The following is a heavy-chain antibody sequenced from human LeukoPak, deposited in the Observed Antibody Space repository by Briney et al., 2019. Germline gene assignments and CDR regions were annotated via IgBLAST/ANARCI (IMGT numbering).Heavy chain of an antibody. V-gene: IGHV3-64D*09. CDR2: IGTNGDDT. J-gene: IGHJ4*02. CDR3: FYSAYEG. D-gene: IGHD5-12*01. CDR1: GFTFSSSA. Sequence: PGGSLRLSCSASGFTFSSSAMYLVHQAPGEGLEYVSVIGTNGDDTYYADSVKGRFTISRDNSKNRLYLQMSSLRAEDTAVYYCFYSAYEGGGQGTLVSVSS.